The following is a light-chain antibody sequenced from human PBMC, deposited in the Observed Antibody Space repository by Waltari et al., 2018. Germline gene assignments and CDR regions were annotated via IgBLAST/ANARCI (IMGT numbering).Light chain of an antibody. V-gene: IGLV1-36*01. Sequence: QSVLPQPPSVSEAPRQRVTLSCSGSSSNLGNNAVNWYQQLPGKAPKLLIYYDDLLPSGVSDRFSGSKSGTSASLAISGLQSEDEADYYCAAWDDSLSVVVFGGGTKLTVL. CDR1: SSNLGNNA. J-gene: IGLJ2*01. CDR2: YDD. CDR3: AAWDDSLSVVV.